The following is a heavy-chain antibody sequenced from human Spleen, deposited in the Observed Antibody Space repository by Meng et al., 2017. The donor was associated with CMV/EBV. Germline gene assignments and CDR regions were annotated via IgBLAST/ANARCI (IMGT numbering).Heavy chain of an antibody. CDR2: ISTHNGNT. J-gene: IGHJ4*02. D-gene: IGHD4-17*01. CDR3: ARGIGASGYYFDN. V-gene: IGHV1-18*04. CDR1: GYTFSNYV. Sequence: ASVKVSCKASGYTFSNYVNSWVRQAPGQGLEWMGWISTHNGNTNYVQKLQGRVTMTTDTSTSTAYMELRGLRSDDAAVYYCARGIGASGYYFDNWGQGTLVTVSS.